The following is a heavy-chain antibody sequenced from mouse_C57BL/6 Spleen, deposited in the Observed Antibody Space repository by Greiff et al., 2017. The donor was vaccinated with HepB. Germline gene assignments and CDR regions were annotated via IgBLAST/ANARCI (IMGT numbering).Heavy chain of an antibody. CDR3: ASNYGNPAWFAY. Sequence: QVQLQQPGAELVKPGASVKMSCKASGYTFTSYWITWVKQRPGQGLEWIGDIYPGSGSTNYNEKFKSKATLTVDTSSSTAYMQLSSLTSEDSAVYYCASNYGNPAWFAYWCQGTLVTVSA. CDR2: IYPGSGST. V-gene: IGHV1-55*01. J-gene: IGHJ3*01. D-gene: IGHD2-1*01. CDR1: GYTFTSYW.